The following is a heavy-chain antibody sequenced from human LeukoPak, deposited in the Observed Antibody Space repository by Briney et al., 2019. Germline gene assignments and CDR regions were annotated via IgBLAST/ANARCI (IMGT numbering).Heavy chain of an antibody. J-gene: IGHJ4*02. CDR3: ARDFCTGGSCPIDY. V-gene: IGHV3-30*01. CDR1: GFTFSSYA. D-gene: IGHD2-15*01. Sequence: PGGSLRLSCAASGFTFSSYAMHWVRRAPGKGLEWLAVTSYDGSNRFYADSVKGRFTNSRDNSKDTLYLQMNSLRPEDSAVYYCARDFCTGGSCPIDYWGQGTLVTVSS. CDR2: TSYDGSNR.